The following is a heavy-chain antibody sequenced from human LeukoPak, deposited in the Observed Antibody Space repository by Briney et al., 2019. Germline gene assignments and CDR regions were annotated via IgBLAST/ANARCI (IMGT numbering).Heavy chain of an antibody. CDR2: IYYSGST. D-gene: IGHD3-10*01. CDR3: ARLGYYGSGSLVDYFDY. CDR1: GASFSNYY. V-gene: IGHV4-39*01. Sequence: SETLSLTCVVYGASFSNYYWSWIRQPPGKGLEWIGSIYYSGSTYYNPSLKSRVTISVDTSKNQFSLKLSSVTAADTAVYYCARLGYYGSGSLVDYFDYWGQGTLVTVSS. J-gene: IGHJ4*02.